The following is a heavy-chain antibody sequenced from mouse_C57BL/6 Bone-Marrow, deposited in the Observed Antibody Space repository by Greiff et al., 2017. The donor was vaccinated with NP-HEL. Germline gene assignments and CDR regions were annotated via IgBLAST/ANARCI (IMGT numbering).Heavy chain of an antibody. CDR2: ISDGGSYT. D-gene: IGHD3-2*02. V-gene: IGHV5-4*01. CDR3: ARGPYRPYAMDY. CDR1: GFTFSSYA. J-gene: IGHJ4*01. Sequence: EVQVVESGGGLVKPGGSLQLSCAASGFTFSSYAMSWVRPTPDTRLEWVATISDGGSYTYYPDNVKGRFPLSRDHAQLNPSLQLSPLKSEDTAMYYCARGPYRPYAMDYWGQGTSGTGSS.